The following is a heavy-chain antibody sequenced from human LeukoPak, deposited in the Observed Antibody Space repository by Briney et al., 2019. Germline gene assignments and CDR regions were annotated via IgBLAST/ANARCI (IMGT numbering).Heavy chain of an antibody. V-gene: IGHV3-15*01. D-gene: IGHD3-9*01. Sequence: GGSLRLSCAASGFTFSNAWMSWVRQAPGKGLEWVGRIKSKTDGGTADHAAPVKGRFTISRDDSKNTLYLQMNSLKTEDTAVYYCTTDYDILTGYYSYYGMDVWGQGTTVTVSS. CDR3: TTDYDILTGYYSYYGMDV. CDR1: GFTFSNAW. CDR2: IKSKTDGGTA. J-gene: IGHJ6*02.